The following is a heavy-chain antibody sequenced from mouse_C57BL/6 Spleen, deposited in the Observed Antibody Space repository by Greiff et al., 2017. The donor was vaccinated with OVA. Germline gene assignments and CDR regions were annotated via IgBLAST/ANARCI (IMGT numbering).Heavy chain of an antibody. J-gene: IGHJ2*01. Sequence: VQLQQSGAELVKPGASVKLSCTASGFNIKDYYMHWVKQRTEQGLEWIGRIDPEDGETKYDPKFQGKATITADTSSNTAYLQLSSLTSEDTAVDYCARDYSGSRYYFDYWGQGTTLTVSS. CDR1: GFNIKDYY. CDR3: ARDYSGSRYYFDY. CDR2: IDPEDGET. V-gene: IGHV14-2*01. D-gene: IGHD1-1*01.